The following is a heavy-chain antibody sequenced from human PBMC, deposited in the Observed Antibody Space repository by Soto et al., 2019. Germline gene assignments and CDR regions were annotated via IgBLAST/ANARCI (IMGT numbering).Heavy chain of an antibody. CDR2: IYWDDDK. CDR1: GLSLSTTGVG. V-gene: IGHV2-5*02. J-gene: IGHJ6*02. CDR3: VQSRCGGDCLQSYSSHSYYGLDV. D-gene: IGHD2-21*02. Sequence: QITLKESGPTLVKPTQTLTLTCTFSGLSLSTTGVGVGWIRQPPAKALEWLALIYWDDDKRYSPSLKSRLTITKDTSKNQVVLTMTNMDPVDTATYYCVQSRCGGDCLQSYSSHSYYGLDVWGQGTTVTVSS.